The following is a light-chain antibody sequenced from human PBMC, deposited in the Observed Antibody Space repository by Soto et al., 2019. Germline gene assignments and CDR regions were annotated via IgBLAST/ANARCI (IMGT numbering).Light chain of an antibody. CDR1: QGVTPAY. CDR2: GAS. Sequence: EIVLTQSPGTLSLSPGERATLSCRASQGVTPAYLAWYQHRPGQAPRLLIYGASNRATGIPDRFSDSGSGTDFTLTISRLEPEDFAVYSCQQYGGSPLFTFGPGTRVDFK. CDR3: QQYGGSPLFT. V-gene: IGKV3-20*01. J-gene: IGKJ3*01.